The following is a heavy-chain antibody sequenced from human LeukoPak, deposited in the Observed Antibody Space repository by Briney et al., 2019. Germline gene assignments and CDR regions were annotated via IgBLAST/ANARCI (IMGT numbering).Heavy chain of an antibody. Sequence: SETLSLTCTVSGGSISSSYWSWIRQPPREVLEWIGYIYYSGSTNYNPSFKSRVAISVDTSKNQFSLKLSSVTAADTAVYYCATWGIAVAGTFDYWGQGTLVTVST. J-gene: IGHJ4*02. CDR2: IYYSGST. V-gene: IGHV4-59*08. CDR1: GGSISSSY. CDR3: ATWGIAVAGTFDY. D-gene: IGHD6-19*01.